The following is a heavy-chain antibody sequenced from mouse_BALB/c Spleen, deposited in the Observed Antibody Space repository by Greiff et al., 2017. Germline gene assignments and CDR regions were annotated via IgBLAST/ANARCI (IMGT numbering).Heavy chain of an antibody. D-gene: IGHD2-3*01. J-gene: IGHJ1*01. Sequence: EVKLMESGGGLVQPKGSLKLSCAASGFTFNTYAMNWVRQAPGKGLEWVARIRSKSNNYATYYADSVKDMFTISRDDSQSMLYLQMNNLKTEDTAMYYCVRHDGNYERYFDVWGAGTTVTVSS. CDR3: VRHDGNYERYFDV. CDR1: GFTFNTYA. CDR2: IRSKSNNYAT. V-gene: IGHV10-1*02.